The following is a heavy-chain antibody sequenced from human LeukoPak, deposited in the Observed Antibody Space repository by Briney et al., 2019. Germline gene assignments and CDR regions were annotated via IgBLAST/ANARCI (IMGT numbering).Heavy chain of an antibody. CDR3: AREPGDSSGWSE. J-gene: IGHJ4*02. CDR1: GFTFTSYS. Sequence: GGSLRLSCAASGFTFTSYSMNWVRQAPGNGLEWVSSISTSSNYIYYADSVKGRFTISRDNAKNSLYLQMNSLGAEHTAVYYCAREPGDSSGWSEWGQGTLVTVSS. D-gene: IGHD6-19*01. V-gene: IGHV3-21*01. CDR2: ISTSSNYI.